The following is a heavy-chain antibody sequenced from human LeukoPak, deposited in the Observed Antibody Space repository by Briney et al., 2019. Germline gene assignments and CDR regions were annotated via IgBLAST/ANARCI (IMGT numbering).Heavy chain of an antibody. V-gene: IGHV3-7*01. CDR1: GFTLSTYW. D-gene: IGHD5-24*01. CDR3: ARDGGGYDS. Sequence: GGSLRLSCAASGFTLSTYWMSWVRQTPGKGLEWVANIKEDGSRQYYVDSVKGRFTISRDNAKNSLYLQMNSLRVEDTAVYYCARDGGGYDSWGQGTLVTVSS. CDR2: IKEDGSRQ. J-gene: IGHJ5*01.